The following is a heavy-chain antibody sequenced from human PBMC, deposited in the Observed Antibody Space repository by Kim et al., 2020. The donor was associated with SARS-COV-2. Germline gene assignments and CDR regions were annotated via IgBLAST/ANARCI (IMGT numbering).Heavy chain of an antibody. CDR3: ARIWSGYPYYYYGMDV. V-gene: IGHV1-18*04. CDR2: ISAYNGNT. CDR1: GYTFTSYG. J-gene: IGHJ6*02. Sequence: ASVKVSCKASGYTFTSYGISWVRQAPGQGLEWMGWISAYNGNTNYAQKLQGRVTMTTDTSTSTAYMELRSLRSDDTAVYYCARIWSGYPYYYYGMDVWGQGTTVTVSS. D-gene: IGHD5-12*01.